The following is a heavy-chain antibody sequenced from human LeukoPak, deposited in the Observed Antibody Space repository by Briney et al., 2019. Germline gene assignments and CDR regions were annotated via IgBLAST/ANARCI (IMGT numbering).Heavy chain of an antibody. V-gene: IGHV1-8*01. Sequence: GASVKVSCKASGYTFASYDINWVRQATGQGLEWMGWMNPNSGNTGYAQKFQGRVTITKNTSIGTAYMELSSLRSEDTAIYYCARGRTSGTYNWFDPWGQGTLVTVSS. CDR3: ARGRTSGTYNWFDP. CDR1: GYTFASYD. CDR2: MNPNSGNT. D-gene: IGHD3-10*01. J-gene: IGHJ5*02.